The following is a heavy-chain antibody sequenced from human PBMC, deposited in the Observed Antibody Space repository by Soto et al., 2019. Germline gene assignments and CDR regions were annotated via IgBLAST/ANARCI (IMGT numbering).Heavy chain of an antibody. Sequence: GGSLRLSCAASGFTFSSYAMHWVRQAPGKGLEWVAVISYDGSNKYYADSVKGRFTISRDNSKNTLYLQMNSLRAEDTAVYYCASWGTLGEYSSSFDYWGQGTLVTVSS. D-gene: IGHD6-6*01. V-gene: IGHV3-30-3*01. J-gene: IGHJ4*02. CDR3: ASWGTLGEYSSSFDY. CDR2: ISYDGSNK. CDR1: GFTFSSYA.